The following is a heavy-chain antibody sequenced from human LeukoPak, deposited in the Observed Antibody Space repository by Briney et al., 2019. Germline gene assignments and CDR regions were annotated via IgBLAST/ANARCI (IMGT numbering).Heavy chain of an antibody. CDR3: ARYPTYYYDSSGYKEGSYFDY. CDR2: ITCNGGST. D-gene: IGHD3-22*01. CDR1: GFTFDDYG. V-gene: IGHV3-20*04. Sequence: AGGSLRLSCAASGFTFDDYGMSWVRQAPGKGLEWVSGITCNGGSTGYADSVKGRFTISRDNAKNSLYLQMNSLRAEDTALYYCARYPTYYYDSSGYKEGSYFDYWGQGTLVTVTS. J-gene: IGHJ4*02.